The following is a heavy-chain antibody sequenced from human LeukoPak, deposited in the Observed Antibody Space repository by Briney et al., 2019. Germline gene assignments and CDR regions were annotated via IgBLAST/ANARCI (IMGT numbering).Heavy chain of an antibody. CDR1: GGSFGGYY. V-gene: IGHV4-34*01. CDR3: ATNSYGRPFDY. D-gene: IGHD5-18*01. J-gene: IGHJ4*02. CDR2: INHSGST. Sequence: SETLSLTCAVYGGSFGGYYWSWIRQPPGKGLEWIGEINHSGSTNYNPSLKSRVTISVDTSKNQFSLKLSSVTAADTAVYYCATNSYGRPFDYWGQGTLVTVSS.